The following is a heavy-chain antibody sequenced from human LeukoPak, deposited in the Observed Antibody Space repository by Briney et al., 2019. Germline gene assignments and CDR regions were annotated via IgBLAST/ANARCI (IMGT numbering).Heavy chain of an antibody. V-gene: IGHV3-53*04. CDR1: GFIVSSYY. D-gene: IGHD1-26*01. CDR2: IYSGGST. Sequence: GGSLRLSCAASGFIVSSYYMNWVRQAPGKGLEWVSVIYSGGSTYYADSVKGRFTVFRHNSKNTLFLQMNSLRAEDTAVYYCSGIVGATDAFDIWGQGTMVTVSS. J-gene: IGHJ3*02. CDR3: SGIVGATDAFDI.